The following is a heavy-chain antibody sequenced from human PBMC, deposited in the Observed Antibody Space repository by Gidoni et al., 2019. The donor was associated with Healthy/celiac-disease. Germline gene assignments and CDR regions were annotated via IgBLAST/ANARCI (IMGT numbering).Heavy chain of an antibody. V-gene: IGHV3-9*01. CDR3: AKDIGYSSGWYAFDI. D-gene: IGHD6-19*01. J-gene: IGHJ3*02. CDR1: GFTFDVYA. Sequence: EVQLVESGGGLVQPGRSLRLSCAASGFTFDVYAMHWVRQAPGKGLEWVSGISWNSGSIGYADSVKGRFTISRDNAKNSLYLQMNSLRAEDTALYYCAKDIGYSSGWYAFDIWGQGTMVTVSS. CDR2: ISWNSGSI.